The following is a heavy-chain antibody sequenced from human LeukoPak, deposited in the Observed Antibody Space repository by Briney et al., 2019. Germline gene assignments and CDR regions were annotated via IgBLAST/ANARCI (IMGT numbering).Heavy chain of an antibody. CDR1: GGSISSGRYY. CDR3: ASIPAYYDSSGYYSDAFDI. V-gene: IGHV4-61*02. CDR2: MYSSGST. Sequence: SETLSLTCTVSGGSISSGRYYWSWIRQPAGKGLEWIGRMYSSGSTNYNPSLKSRITISVDASKNQFSLKLSSVTAADTAVYYCASIPAYYDSSGYYSDAFDIWGQGTMVTVSS. D-gene: IGHD3-22*01. J-gene: IGHJ3*02.